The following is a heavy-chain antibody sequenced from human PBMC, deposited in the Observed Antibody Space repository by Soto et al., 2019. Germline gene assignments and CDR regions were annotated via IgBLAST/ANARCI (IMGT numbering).Heavy chain of an antibody. CDR2: ISSSSSYI. CDR3: ATCTSCTYNWFDP. D-gene: IGHD2-2*01. V-gene: IGHV3-21*01. CDR1: GFTFSSYS. J-gene: IGHJ5*02. Sequence: GGSLRLSCAASGFTFSSYSMNWVRQAPGKGLEWVSSISSSSSYIYYADSVKGRFTISRDNAKNSLYLQMNSLRAEDTAVYYCATCTSCTYNWFDPWGQGTLVTVSS.